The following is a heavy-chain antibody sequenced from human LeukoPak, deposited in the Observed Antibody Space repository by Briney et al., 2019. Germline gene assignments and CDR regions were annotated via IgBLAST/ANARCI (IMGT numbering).Heavy chain of an antibody. V-gene: IGHV4-34*01. CDR1: GGSFSGYY. Sequence: SETLSLTCAVYGGSFSGYYWSWIRQPPGKELEWIGEINHSGSTNYNPSLKSRVTISVDTSKNQFSLKLSSVTAADTAVYYCARSFKVDYWGQGTLVIVSS. CDR3: ARSFKVDY. J-gene: IGHJ4*02. CDR2: INHSGST.